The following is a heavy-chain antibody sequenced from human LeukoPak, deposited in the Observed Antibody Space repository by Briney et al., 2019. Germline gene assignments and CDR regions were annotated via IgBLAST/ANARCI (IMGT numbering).Heavy chain of an antibody. CDR2: IIPIFGTA. D-gene: IGHD3-3*01. Sequence: SVKVSCKASGGTFSSYPISWVRQAPGQGLEWMGRIIPIFGTANYAQKLQGIVTITTDESTSTAYMELSSLRSEDTAVYYCARDHRFLEWLLPPFDAFDIWGQGTMVTVSS. CDR1: GGTFSSYP. J-gene: IGHJ3*02. V-gene: IGHV1-69*05. CDR3: ARDHRFLEWLLPPFDAFDI.